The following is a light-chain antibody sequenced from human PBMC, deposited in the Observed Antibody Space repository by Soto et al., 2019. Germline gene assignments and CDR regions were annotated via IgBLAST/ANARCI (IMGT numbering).Light chain of an antibody. V-gene: IGKV1-39*01. Sequence: DIQMTQSPSSLSASVGDRVTITCRASQNIAKYLTWFQQKPGKAPKLLIYAASSLQSGVPSRFSGSGSGTDFTLTISDLQPEDFASYYCQQSYNRPIAFGGGTKVEIK. CDR1: QNIAKY. CDR2: AAS. CDR3: QQSYNRPIA. J-gene: IGKJ4*01.